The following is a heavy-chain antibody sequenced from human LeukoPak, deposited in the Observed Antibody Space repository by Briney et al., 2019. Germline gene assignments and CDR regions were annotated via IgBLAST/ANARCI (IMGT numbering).Heavy chain of an antibody. CDR2: ISSSSSTI. D-gene: IGHD3-22*01. CDR3: ARDGYYYDSSGYYNYFDY. Sequence: GGSLRLSCAASGFTFSSYSMNWVRQAPGKGLEWVSYISSSSSTIYYADSVKGRFTITRDNAKNSLYLQMNSLRAEDTAVCYCARDGYYYDSSGYYNYFDYWGQGTLVTVSS. CDR1: GFTFSSYS. J-gene: IGHJ4*02. V-gene: IGHV3-48*04.